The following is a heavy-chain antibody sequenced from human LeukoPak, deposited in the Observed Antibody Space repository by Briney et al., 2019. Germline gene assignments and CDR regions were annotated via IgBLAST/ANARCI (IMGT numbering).Heavy chain of an antibody. D-gene: IGHD1-26*01. V-gene: IGHV4-39*07. J-gene: IGHJ5*02. Sequence: SETLSLTCTVSGGSISSSSYYWGWIRQPPGKGLEWIGSIYYSGSTYYNPSLKSRVTISVDTSKNQFSLKLSSVTAADTAVYYCARGRVGATIYWFDPWGQGTLVTVSS. CDR1: GGSISSSSYY. CDR3: ARGRVGATIYWFDP. CDR2: IYYSGST.